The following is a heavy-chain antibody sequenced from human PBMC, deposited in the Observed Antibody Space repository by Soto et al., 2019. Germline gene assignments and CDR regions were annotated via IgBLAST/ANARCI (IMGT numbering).Heavy chain of an antibody. CDR2: INHSGST. CDR3: ARPASYHDYGDEGGDY. V-gene: IGHV4-34*01. Sequence: SETLSLTCAVYGGSFSGYYWSWIRQPPGKGLEWIGEINHSGSTNYNPSLKSRVTISVDTSKNQFSLKLSSVTAADTAVYYCARPASYHDYGDEGGDYWGQGTLVTVSS. J-gene: IGHJ4*02. D-gene: IGHD4-17*01. CDR1: GGSFSGYY.